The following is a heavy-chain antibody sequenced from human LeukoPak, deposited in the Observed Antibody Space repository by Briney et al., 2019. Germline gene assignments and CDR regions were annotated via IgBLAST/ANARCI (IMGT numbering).Heavy chain of an antibody. V-gene: IGHV3-23*01. CDR2: ISTTSLNT. D-gene: IGHD2-15*01. Sequence: GGFLRLSCAASGFTFSSYAMNWVRQAPRKELHWVSVISTTSLNTYYADSVKGRFTISRDNSKNTLYLQMSSLRVDVRAVYYCGRDGGNRWFDFWGQGTLVTVSS. CDR1: GFTFSSYA. CDR3: GRDGGNRWFDF. J-gene: IGHJ4*02.